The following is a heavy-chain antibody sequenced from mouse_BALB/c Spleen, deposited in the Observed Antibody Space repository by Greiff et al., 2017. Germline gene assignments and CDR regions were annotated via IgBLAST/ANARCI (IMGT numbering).Heavy chain of an antibody. Sequence: EVMLVESGGGLVQPGGSRKLSCAASGFTFSSFGMHWVRQAPEKGLEWVAYISSGSSTIYYADTVKGRFTISRDNPKNTLFLQMTSLRSEDTAMYYCARDHYYGLYAMDYWGQGTSVTVSS. CDR1: GFTFSSFG. CDR3: ARDHYYGLYAMDY. J-gene: IGHJ4*01. CDR2: ISSGSSTI. D-gene: IGHD1-2*01. V-gene: IGHV5-17*02.